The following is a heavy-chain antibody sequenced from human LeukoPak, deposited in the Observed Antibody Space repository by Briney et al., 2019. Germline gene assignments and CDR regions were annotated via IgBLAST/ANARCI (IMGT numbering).Heavy chain of an antibody. D-gene: IGHD1-1*01. CDR3: ATGYADDNWFDP. Sequence: ASVKVSCRVSGYTLTELSMHWVRQAPGKGLEWMGGFDPEDGETIYAQKFQGRVTMTEDTSTDTAYMELSSLRSEDTAVYYCATGYADDNWFDPWGQGTLVTVSS. V-gene: IGHV1-24*01. CDR2: FDPEDGET. J-gene: IGHJ5*02. CDR1: GYTLTELS.